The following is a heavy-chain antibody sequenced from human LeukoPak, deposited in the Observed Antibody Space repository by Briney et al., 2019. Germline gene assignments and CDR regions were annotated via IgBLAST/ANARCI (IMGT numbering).Heavy chain of an antibody. CDR3: ARSRAVEAAFDI. V-gene: IGHV3-30-3*01. J-gene: IGHJ3*02. CDR2: ISYDGSNK. Sequence: GRSLRLSCAASGFTFSSYAMHWVRQAPGKGLEWVAVISYDGSNKYYADSVKGRFTISRDNSKNTLYLQMNSLRAEDTAVYYCARSRAVEAAFDIWGQGTMVTVSP. D-gene: IGHD6-19*01. CDR1: GFTFSSYA.